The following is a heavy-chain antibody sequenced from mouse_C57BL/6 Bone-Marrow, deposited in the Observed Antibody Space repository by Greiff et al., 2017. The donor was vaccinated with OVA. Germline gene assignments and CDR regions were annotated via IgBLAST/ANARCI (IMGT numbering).Heavy chain of an antibody. CDR1: GYTFTSYT. V-gene: IGHV1-4*01. Sequence: ESGAELARPGASVKMSCKASGYTFTSYTMHWVKQRPGQGLEWIGYINPSSGYTKYNQKFKDKATLTADKSSSTAYMQLSSLTSEDSAVYYCARMESSYFDYWGQGTTLTVSS. D-gene: IGHD6-2*01. CDR3: ARMESSYFDY. CDR2: INPSSGYT. J-gene: IGHJ2*01.